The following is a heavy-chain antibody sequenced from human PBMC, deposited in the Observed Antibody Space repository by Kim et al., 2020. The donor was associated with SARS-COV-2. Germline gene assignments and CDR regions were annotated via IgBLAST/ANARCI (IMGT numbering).Heavy chain of an antibody. J-gene: IGHJ4*02. V-gene: IGHV1-2*04. CDR1: GYTFTGYY. CDR3: ARAGAQGGSYVYFDY. CDR2: INPNSGGT. D-gene: IGHD1-26*01. Sequence: ASVKVSCKASGYTFTGYYMHWVRQAPGQGLEWMGWINPNSGGTNYAQKFQGWVTMTRDTSISTAYMELSRLRSDDTAVYYCARAGAQGGSYVYFDYWGQGTLVTVSS.